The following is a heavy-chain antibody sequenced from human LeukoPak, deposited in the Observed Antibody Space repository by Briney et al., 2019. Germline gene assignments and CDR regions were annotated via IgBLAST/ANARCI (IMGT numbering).Heavy chain of an antibody. Sequence: GGSLRLSCAASGFTFSDYYMSWIRQAPGKGLEWVSYISSSGSTIYYADSVKGRFTISRDNAKNSLYLQMNSLRAEDTAVYYCATAPYYYDSSGYYYDAFDIWCQGTMVTVSS. CDR3: ATAPYYYDSSGYYYDAFDI. V-gene: IGHV3-11*01. CDR2: ISSSGSTI. J-gene: IGHJ3*02. D-gene: IGHD3-22*01. CDR1: GFTFSDYY.